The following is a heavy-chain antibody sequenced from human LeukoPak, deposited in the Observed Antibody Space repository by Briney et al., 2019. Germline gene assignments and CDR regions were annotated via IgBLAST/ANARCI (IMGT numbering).Heavy chain of an antibody. Sequence: GGSLRLSCAASGFTVSSNYMNWVRQAPGKGLEWVSVIYSGGSTYYADSVKGRFTISRDNSKNTLYLQMNSPRAEDTAVYYCARARGSSYGMDVWGQGTTVTVSS. CDR1: GFTVSSNY. CDR2: IYSGGST. CDR3: ARARGSSYGMDV. D-gene: IGHD6-13*01. V-gene: IGHV3-53*01. J-gene: IGHJ6*02.